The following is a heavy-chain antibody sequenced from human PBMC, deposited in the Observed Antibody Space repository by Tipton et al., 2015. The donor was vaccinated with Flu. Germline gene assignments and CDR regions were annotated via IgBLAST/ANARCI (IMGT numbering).Heavy chain of an antibody. V-gene: IGHV5-51*01. CDR3: ARPKDYGNLSFDY. CDR1: GNSFNGYW. J-gene: IGHJ4*02. Sequence: QLVQSGAEVKKPGESLKISCKASGNSFNGYWIGWVRQMPGKGLEWMGIIYPDDSETRYSPSFEGHVTISADKSIRTAYLQWSSLQASDTAIYYCARPKDYGNLSFDYWGQGTLVTVST. D-gene: IGHD4-11*01. CDR2: IYPDDSET.